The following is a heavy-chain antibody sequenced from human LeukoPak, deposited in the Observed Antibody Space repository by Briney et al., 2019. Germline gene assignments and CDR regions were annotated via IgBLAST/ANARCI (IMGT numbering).Heavy chain of an antibody. V-gene: IGHV3-23*01. CDR3: AKDPGSGWAEYFQH. D-gene: IGHD6-19*01. CDR1: GFTFSSYA. CDR2: ISGSGGST. J-gene: IGHJ1*01. Sequence: XXXLRLSCAASGFTFSSYAMSWVRQAPGKGLEWVSAISGSGGSTYYADSVKGRFTISRDNSKNTLYLQMNSLRAEDTAVYYCAKDPGSGWAEYFQHWGQGTLVTVSS.